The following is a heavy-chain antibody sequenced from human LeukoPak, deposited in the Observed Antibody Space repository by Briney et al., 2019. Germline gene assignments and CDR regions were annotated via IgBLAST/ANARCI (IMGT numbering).Heavy chain of an antibody. V-gene: IGHV3-30*02. D-gene: IGHD6-13*01. CDR1: GFTFSSYG. Sequence: GGSLRLSCAASGFTFSSYGMHWVRQAPGKGLEWVAFIRYDGSNKYYADSVKGRFTISRDNSKNTLYLQMNSLRAEDTALYYCARDQLVVSYYMDVWGKGTTVTVSS. CDR2: IRYDGSNK. CDR3: ARDQLVVSYYMDV. J-gene: IGHJ6*03.